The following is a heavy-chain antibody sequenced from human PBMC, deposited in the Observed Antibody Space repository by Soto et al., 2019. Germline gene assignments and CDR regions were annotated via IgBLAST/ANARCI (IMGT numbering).Heavy chain of an antibody. CDR2: ISYDGSNK. J-gene: IGHJ4*02. D-gene: IGHD3-9*01. CDR1: GFTFSSYG. V-gene: IGHV3-30*18. CDR3: AKDRHQDWFRYYFDY. Sequence: HPGGSLRLSCAASGFTFSSYGMHWVRQAPGKGLEWVAVISYDGSNKYYADSVKGRFTISRDNSKNTLYLQMNSLRAEDTAVYYCAKDRHQDWFRYYFDYWGQGTLVTVSS.